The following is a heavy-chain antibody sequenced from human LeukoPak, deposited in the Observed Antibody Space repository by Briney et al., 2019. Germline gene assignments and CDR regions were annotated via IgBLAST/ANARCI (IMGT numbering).Heavy chain of an antibody. J-gene: IGHJ5*02. CDR3: ARLWFGELAPFDP. V-gene: IGHV4-39*01. CDR1: GGSISSSSYY. D-gene: IGHD3-10*01. CDR2: IYYSGST. Sequence: SETLSLTCTVSGGSISSSSYYWGWIRQPPGKGLEWIGSIYYSGSTYYNPSLKSRVTISVDTSKNQFSLKLSSVTAADTAVYYCARLWFGELAPFDPWGQGTLLTVSS.